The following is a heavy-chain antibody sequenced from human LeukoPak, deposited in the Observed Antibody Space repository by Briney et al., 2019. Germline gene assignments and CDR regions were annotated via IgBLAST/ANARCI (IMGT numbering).Heavy chain of an antibody. CDR1: GYSFTDYY. J-gene: IGHJ4*02. CDR2: INPKSGGT. Sequence: GASVKVSCKASGYSFTDYYIHWVRLAPGQGLEWMGWINPKSGGTHYAQKFQGRVSMTRDTSINTDYMEMKRVTSDDTAVYYCARGAEAETSSLDFWGQGTLVIVS. V-gene: IGHV1-2*02. D-gene: IGHD6-13*01. CDR3: ARGAEAETSSLDF.